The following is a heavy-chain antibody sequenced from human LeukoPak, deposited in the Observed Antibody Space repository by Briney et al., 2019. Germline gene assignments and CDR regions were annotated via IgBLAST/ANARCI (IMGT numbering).Heavy chain of an antibody. Sequence: ASVKVSCKVSGYTLTELSMHWVRQAPGKGLEWMGGFDPEDGETIYAQEFQGRVTMTRDTSTSTVYMELSSLRSEDTAVYYCAREGGDIVVVPAANLIYYYGMDVWGKGTTVTVSS. CDR2: FDPEDGET. CDR1: GYTLTELS. V-gene: IGHV1-24*01. D-gene: IGHD2-2*01. J-gene: IGHJ6*04. CDR3: AREGGDIVVVPAANLIYYYGMDV.